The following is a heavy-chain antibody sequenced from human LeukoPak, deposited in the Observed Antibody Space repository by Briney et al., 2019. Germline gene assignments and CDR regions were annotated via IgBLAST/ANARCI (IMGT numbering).Heavy chain of an antibody. CDR3: ARCKVQLERRRCYYYYMDV. CDR1: GGSFSGYY. V-gene: IGHV4-34*01. D-gene: IGHD1-1*01. CDR2: INHSGST. J-gene: IGHJ6*03. Sequence: PSETLSLTCAVYGGSFSGYYWSWIRQPPGKGLEWIGEINHSGSTNYNPSLKSRVTISVDTSKNQFSLKLSSVTAADTAVYYCARCKVQLERRRCYYYYMDVWGKGTAVTISS.